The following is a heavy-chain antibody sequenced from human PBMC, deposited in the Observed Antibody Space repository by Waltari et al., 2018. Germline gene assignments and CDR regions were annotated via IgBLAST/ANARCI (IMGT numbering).Heavy chain of an antibody. V-gene: IGHV4-4*02. D-gene: IGHD1-1*01. CDR2: VRGDGKT. Sequence: QLQLQESGPGLVKPSGTLSLICAVSGDSMSTSDYWSWGRPPPGKGLEWIGQVRGDGKTNYDPAFAIRVTMSLDTSTYHFALTLTSATAADTALYYCARDRGRGLYLDTWGQGTLVTVSP. J-gene: IGHJ4*02. CDR1: GDSMSTSDY. CDR3: ARDRGRGLYLDT.